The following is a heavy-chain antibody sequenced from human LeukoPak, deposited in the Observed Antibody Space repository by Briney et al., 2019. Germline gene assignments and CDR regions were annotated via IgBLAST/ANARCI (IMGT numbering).Heavy chain of an antibody. CDR1: DFSFSNYG. J-gene: IGHJ6*02. V-gene: IGHV3-30*18. Sequence: PGGSLRLSCAASDFSFSNYGMHWVRQAPAKGLEWVAVILYDGNNKHYAESVKGRFTISRDNSNNMLYLQMNSLIPEDTAVYYCAKDRLFGSGLNGPHYYYGMDVWGQGTTVTVSS. D-gene: IGHD1-26*01. CDR3: AKDRLFGSGLNGPHYYYGMDV. CDR2: ILYDGNNK.